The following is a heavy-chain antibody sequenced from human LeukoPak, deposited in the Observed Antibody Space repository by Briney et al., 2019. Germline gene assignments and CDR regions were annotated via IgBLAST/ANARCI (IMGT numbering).Heavy chain of an antibody. CDR1: GFTFSIYS. Sequence: PGGSLRLSCAASGFTFSIYSMNWVRQAPGKGLEWVSSISSSSSYIYYADSVKGRFTISRDNDKNSLYLQMNSLRAEDTAVYYCAREYYYGSGSYYTGFDYWGQGTLVTVSS. D-gene: IGHD3-10*01. J-gene: IGHJ4*02. CDR3: AREYYYGSGSYYTGFDY. V-gene: IGHV3-21*01. CDR2: ISSSSSYI.